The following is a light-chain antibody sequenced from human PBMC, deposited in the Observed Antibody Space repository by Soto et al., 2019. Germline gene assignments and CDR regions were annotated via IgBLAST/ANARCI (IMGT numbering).Light chain of an antibody. CDR1: SSDVGGYNY. V-gene: IGLV2-8*01. J-gene: IGLJ2*01. CDR2: EVS. CDR3: SSYAGSNPLVV. Sequence: QSALTQPPSASGSPGQSVTISCTGTSSDVGGYNYVSWYQQDPGKAPKLMIYEVSKRPSGVPDRFSGSKSGNTASLTVSGLQAEDEADYYCSSYAGSNPLVVFGGGTKLTVL.